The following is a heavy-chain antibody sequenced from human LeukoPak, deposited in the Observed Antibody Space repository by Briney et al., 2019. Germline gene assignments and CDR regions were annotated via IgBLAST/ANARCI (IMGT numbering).Heavy chain of an antibody. J-gene: IGHJ3*02. CDR3: AQDDYDTSAYYFDTEAFDI. D-gene: IGHD3-22*01. V-gene: IGHV3-23*01. Sequence: GGTLRLSCAASGFTFSSYGMSWVRQAPGKGLEWVSLISGSGGSTYYADSVKGRSTISRDNSKNTLYLQMNSLGAEDTAVYYCAQDDYDTSAYYFDTEAFDIWGQGTMVTVSS. CDR2: ISGSGGST. CDR1: GFTFSSYG.